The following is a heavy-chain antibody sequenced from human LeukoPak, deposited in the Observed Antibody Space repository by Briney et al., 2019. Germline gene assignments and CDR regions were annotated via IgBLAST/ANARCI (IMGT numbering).Heavy chain of an antibody. V-gene: IGHV3-30-3*01. Sequence: PGRSLRLSCAASGFTFSSYAMHWVRQAPGRGLEWVAVISYDGSNKYYADSVKGRFTISRDNSKNTLYLQMNSLRAEDTAVYYCASQRYNWSHKYFDYWGQGTLVTVSS. J-gene: IGHJ4*02. CDR3: ASQRYNWSHKYFDY. D-gene: IGHD1-20*01. CDR2: ISYDGSNK. CDR1: GFTFSSYA.